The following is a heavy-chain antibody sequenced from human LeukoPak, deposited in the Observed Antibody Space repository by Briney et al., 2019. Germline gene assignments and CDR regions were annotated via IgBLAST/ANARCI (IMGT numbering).Heavy chain of an antibody. Sequence: SETLSLTCTVSGGSISSGDYYWSWIRQPPGKGLEWIGYIYYSGSTYYNPSLKSRVTISVDTSKNQFSLKLSSVTAADTAVYYCARAVGGFGSGSCYNLFDYWGQGTLVTVSS. CDR1: GGSISSGDYY. V-gene: IGHV4-30-4*01. J-gene: IGHJ4*02. CDR3: ARAVGGFGSGSCYNLFDY. CDR2: IYYSGST. D-gene: IGHD3-10*01.